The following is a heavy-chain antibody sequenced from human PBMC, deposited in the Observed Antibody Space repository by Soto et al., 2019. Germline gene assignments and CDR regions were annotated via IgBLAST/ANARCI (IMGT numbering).Heavy chain of an antibody. CDR1: GFTFSSYG. Sequence: QVQLVESGGGVVQPGRSLRLSCAASGFTFSSYGMHWVRQAPGKGLEWVAVIWYDGSNKYYADSVKGRFTISRDNSKNTLYLQMNRLRAEDTAVYYCARTVGELAAAGIPYYYYYYGMDVWGQGTTVTVSS. CDR3: ARTVGELAAAGIPYYYYYYGMDV. CDR2: IWYDGSNK. V-gene: IGHV3-33*01. J-gene: IGHJ6*02. D-gene: IGHD6-13*01.